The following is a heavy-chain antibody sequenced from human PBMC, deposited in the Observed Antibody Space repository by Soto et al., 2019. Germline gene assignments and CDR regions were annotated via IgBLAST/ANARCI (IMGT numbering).Heavy chain of an antibody. CDR1: GSTLTNYS. D-gene: IGHD3-10*01. J-gene: IGHJ4*02. Sequence: ASVKLASKASGSTLTNYSMHGVRQAHGQRLEWMGWINPGNGNTKYSQNFQGRVTITRDTSASTAYMELSGLRSEDTAVYYCARGAPPDYWGLGTLVTVSS. CDR2: INPGNGNT. V-gene: IGHV1-3*01. CDR3: ARGAPPDY.